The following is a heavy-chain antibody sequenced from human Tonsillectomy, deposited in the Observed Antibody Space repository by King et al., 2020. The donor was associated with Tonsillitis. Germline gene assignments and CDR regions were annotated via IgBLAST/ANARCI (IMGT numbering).Heavy chain of an antibody. CDR1: GFTFSDCG. J-gene: IGHJ4*02. Sequence: VQLVESGGGVVQPGRSLRLSCAASGFTFSDCGMLWVRQAPGKGLDWVATISYDGSDKDYGDSVRGRFTSSRDNSRNTLYLQVNSLRADDTAVYYCAKEGGAQYCSSATCSADYWGQGTLVTVSS. CDR2: ISYDGSDK. D-gene: IGHD2-2*01. CDR3: AKEGGAQYCSSATCSADY. V-gene: IGHV3-30*18.